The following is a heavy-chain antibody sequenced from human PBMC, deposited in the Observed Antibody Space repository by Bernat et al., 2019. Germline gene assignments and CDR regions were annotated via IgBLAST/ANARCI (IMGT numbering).Heavy chain of an antibody. D-gene: IGHD4-17*01. V-gene: IGHV3-30*02. CDR1: GFTFSNYG. CDR2: IRYDGSDK. J-gene: IGHJ4*02. Sequence: QVQLVESGGGEVQPGGSPRLSCAASGFTFSNYGMHWVRQAPGKGLEWVAFIRYDGSDKYYADSVKSRFTISRDNSKNTLYLQMNRLRVEDTAVYYCAKERGYGPFDYWGQGTLVTVSS. CDR3: AKERGYGPFDY.